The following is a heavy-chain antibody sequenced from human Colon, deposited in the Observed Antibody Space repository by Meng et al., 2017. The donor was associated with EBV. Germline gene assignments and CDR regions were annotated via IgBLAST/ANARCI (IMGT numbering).Heavy chain of an antibody. J-gene: IGHJ4*02. D-gene: IGHD2-2*01. CDR3: ARETLGYCSSTSCYIGPPDY. V-gene: IGHV7-4-1*02. Sequence: QVQLVQSGSELKGPEASVKVSCKASGYTFTSYAMNWVRQAPGQGLEWMGWINTNTGNPTYAQDFTGRYVFSLDTSVSTAYLQISSLKAEDTAVYYCARETLGYCSSTSCYIGPPDYWGQGTLVTVSS. CDR1: GYTFTSYA. CDR2: INTNTGNP.